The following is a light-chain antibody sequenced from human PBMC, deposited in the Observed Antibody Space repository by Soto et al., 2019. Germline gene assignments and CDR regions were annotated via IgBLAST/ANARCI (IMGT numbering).Light chain of an antibody. J-gene: IGKJ1*01. Sequence: EMVITQSPVTLSVSPAERATLSCRASQSVGTNLAWYQQKPGQAPRLLIYGASGRATDISARSTGSGSATEFTLTISSLQSGDFAIYYCQQYNDWPRTFGQGTKVDIK. V-gene: IGKV3-15*01. CDR2: GAS. CDR1: QSVGTN. CDR3: QQYNDWPRT.